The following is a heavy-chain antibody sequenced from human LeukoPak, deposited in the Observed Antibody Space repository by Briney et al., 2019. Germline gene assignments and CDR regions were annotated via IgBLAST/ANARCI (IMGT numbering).Heavy chain of an antibody. CDR1: GYTFTSYD. J-gene: IGHJ5*02. CDR3: ARGRGRTYCSSTSCYTDNWFDP. D-gene: IGHD2-2*02. CDR2: VNPNSGNT. V-gene: IGHV1-8*01. Sequence: GASVTVSCKASGYTFTSYDINWVRQATGQGLEWMGWVNPNSGNTGYAQKFQGRVTMTRNTSISTAYMELSSLRSEDTAVYYCARGRGRTYCSSTSCYTDNWFDPWGQGTLVTVSS.